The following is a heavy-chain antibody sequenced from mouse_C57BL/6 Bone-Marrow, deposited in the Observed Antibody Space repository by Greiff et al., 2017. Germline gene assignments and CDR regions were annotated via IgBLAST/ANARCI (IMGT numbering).Heavy chain of an antibody. J-gene: IGHJ3*01. CDR1: GYTFTSYG. CDR3: ARTGWFAY. Sequence: VQLQQSGAELARPGASVKLSCKASGYTFTSYGISWVKQRTGQGLEWIGEIYPRSGNTYYNEKFKGKATLTADKSSSTAYMELRSLTSEDSAVCFWARTGWFAYWGQGTLVTVSA. V-gene: IGHV1-81*01. CDR2: IYPRSGNT.